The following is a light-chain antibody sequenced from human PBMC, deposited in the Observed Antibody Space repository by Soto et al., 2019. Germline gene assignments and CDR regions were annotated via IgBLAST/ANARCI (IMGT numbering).Light chain of an antibody. CDR1: QSVSTS. Sequence: EIVMTQSPATLSVSPGETATLSCRASQSVSTSLAWYQQKPGQAPRLLISGASTRATGVPARFSGSGSETEFSLTISSLHSEYFAVYYCQQYNNWWTFGQGTKVEIK. J-gene: IGKJ1*01. CDR3: QQYNNWWT. V-gene: IGKV3-15*01. CDR2: GAS.